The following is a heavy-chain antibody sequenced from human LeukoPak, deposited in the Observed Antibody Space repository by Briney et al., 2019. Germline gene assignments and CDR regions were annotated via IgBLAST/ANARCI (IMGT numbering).Heavy chain of an antibody. J-gene: IGHJ4*02. D-gene: IGHD3-22*01. Sequence: PGGSLRLSCAASGFTFDDYGMSWVRQAPGKGLEWVSDINWNGGSTGYADSVKGRFTISRDNAKNSLYLQMNSLRTEDTALYHCARGGYYYDRSAPPNFDYWGQGTLVTVSS. CDR2: INWNGGST. V-gene: IGHV3-20*01. CDR1: GFTFDDYG. CDR3: ARGGYYYDRSAPPNFDY.